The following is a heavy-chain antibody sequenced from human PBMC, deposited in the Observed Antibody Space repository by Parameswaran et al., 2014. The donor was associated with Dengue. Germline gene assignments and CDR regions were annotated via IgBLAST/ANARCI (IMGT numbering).Heavy chain of an antibody. D-gene: IGHD4-17*01. Sequence: PGKGLEWIGYIYYSGSTNYNPSLKSRVTISVDTSKNQFSLKLSSVTAADTAVYYCARRSGSTMTKPFDYWGQGTLVTVSS. CDR2: IYYSGST. V-gene: IGHV4-59*08. CDR3: ARRSGSTMTKPFDY. J-gene: IGHJ4*02.